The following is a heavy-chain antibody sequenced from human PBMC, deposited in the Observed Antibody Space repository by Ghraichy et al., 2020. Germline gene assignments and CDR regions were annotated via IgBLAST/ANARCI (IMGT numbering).Heavy chain of an antibody. D-gene: IGHD6-19*01. V-gene: IGHV3-53*01. Sequence: LNISCVASGVSVRSDHMSWVRQAAGRGLEWVSIIYSGSTTTYYADSVKGRFTISRDSSKNTLYLQMNSLRAEDTALYYCARGGSGSEYWGQGTLVTVSS. CDR1: GVSVRSDH. CDR2: IYSGSTTT. CDR3: ARGGSGSEY. J-gene: IGHJ4*02.